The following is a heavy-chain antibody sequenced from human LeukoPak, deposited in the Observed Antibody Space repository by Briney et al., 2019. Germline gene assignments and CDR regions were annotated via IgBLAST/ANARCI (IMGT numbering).Heavy chain of an antibody. CDR1: GGSISSSSYY. V-gene: IGHV4-39*01. D-gene: IGHD1-26*01. CDR3: AISPSPAAGSIVGATSFDY. Sequence: PSETLSLTCTVSGGSISSSSYYWGWIRQPPGKGLEWIGSIYYSGSTYYNPSLKSRVTISVDTSKNQFSLQLNSVTPEDTAVYYCAISPSPAAGSIVGATSFDYWGQGTLVTVSS. J-gene: IGHJ4*02. CDR2: IYYSGST.